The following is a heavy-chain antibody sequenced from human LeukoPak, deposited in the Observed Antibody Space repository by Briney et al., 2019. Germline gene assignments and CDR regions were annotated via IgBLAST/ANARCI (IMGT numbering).Heavy chain of an antibody. CDR2: SGGST. V-gene: IGHV3-23*01. D-gene: IGHD3-9*01. J-gene: IGHJ4*02. Sequence: SGGSTYYADSVKGRFTVSRENSKSSVYLKMNSLRAEDTALYYCAKWGDYDVLTGYYVPDYWGQGTLVTVSS. CDR3: AKWGDYDVLTGYYVPDY.